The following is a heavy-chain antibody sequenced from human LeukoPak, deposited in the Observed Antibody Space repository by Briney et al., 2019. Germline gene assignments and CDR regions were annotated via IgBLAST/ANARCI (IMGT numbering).Heavy chain of an antibody. J-gene: IGHJ4*02. CDR2: IKQDGSAK. CDR1: GFTFSSYW. V-gene: IGHV3-7*04. Sequence: PGGSLRLSCAASGFTFSSYWVSWVRQAPGKGLERVANIKQDGSAKHYVGSVKGRFTISRDNARTSVYLDMDSLRAEDTAVYYCARDHEGALDYWGQGTLVTVSS. D-gene: IGHD3-16*01. CDR3: ARDHEGALDY.